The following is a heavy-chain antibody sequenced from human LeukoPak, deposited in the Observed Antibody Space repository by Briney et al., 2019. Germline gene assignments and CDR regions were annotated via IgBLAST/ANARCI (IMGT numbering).Heavy chain of an antibody. CDR3: ARGPHTSSWYKHAFDI. D-gene: IGHD6-13*01. CDR2: IFPVFGTS. J-gene: IGHJ3*02. CDR1: GGTFNNFA. Sequence: VKVSCKASGGTFNNFAICWVRRAPGQGLEWMGGIFPVFGTSTYAQKFQGRVTITADESTRTAHMELSSLRSDDTAVYYCARGPHTSSWYKHAFDIWAQGTMVTVSS. V-gene: IGHV1-69*01.